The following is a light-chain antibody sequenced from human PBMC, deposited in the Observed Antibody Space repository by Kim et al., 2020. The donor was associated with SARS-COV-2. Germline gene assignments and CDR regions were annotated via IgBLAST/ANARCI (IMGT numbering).Light chain of an antibody. CDR3: QAWDSSVV. V-gene: IGLV3-1*01. Sequence: VSVAPGQTAGIPCSGDKLGDKYACWYQQKPGQSPVLVIYQDSKRPSGIPGRFSGSNSGNTATLTISGTQAMDEADYYCQAWDSSVVFGGGTQLTVL. CDR1: KLGDKY. CDR2: QDS. J-gene: IGLJ2*01.